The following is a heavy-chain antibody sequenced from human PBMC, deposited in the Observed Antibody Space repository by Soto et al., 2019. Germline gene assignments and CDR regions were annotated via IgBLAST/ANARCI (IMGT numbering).Heavy chain of an antibody. J-gene: IGHJ6*02. CDR1: GFTFSSYG. V-gene: IGHV3-30*18. D-gene: IGHD2-2*01. CDR3: AKAEIGYCSSTSCPATSDV. Sequence: WALRLSCAASGFTFSSYGMHWVRQAPGKGLEWVAVISYDGSKKYYADSVKGRFTISRDDSKNTLYLQMNSLRAEDTAVYSCAKAEIGYCSSTSCPATSDVWGQGTTVTVSS. CDR2: ISYDGSKK.